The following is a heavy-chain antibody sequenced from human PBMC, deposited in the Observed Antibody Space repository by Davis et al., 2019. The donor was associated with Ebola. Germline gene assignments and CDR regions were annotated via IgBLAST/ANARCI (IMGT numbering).Heavy chain of an antibody. CDR3: AGGRGLVRGVISNWFDP. V-gene: IGHV4-4*02. D-gene: IGHD3-10*01. J-gene: IGHJ5*02. Sequence: PSETLSLTCAVSGGSISSSNWWSWVRQPPGKGLEWIGEIYHSGSTNYNPSLKSRVTISVDKSKNQFSLKLSSVTAANTAVYYCAGGRGLVRGVISNWFDPWGQGTLVTVSS. CDR2: IYHSGST. CDR1: GGSISSSNW.